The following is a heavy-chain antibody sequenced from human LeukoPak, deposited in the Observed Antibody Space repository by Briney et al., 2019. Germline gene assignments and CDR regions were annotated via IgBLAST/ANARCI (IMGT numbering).Heavy chain of an antibody. D-gene: IGHD3-22*01. CDR3: ARELLITRTWFDP. V-gene: IGHV7-4-1*02. CDR1: GYSFTTYA. Sequence: ASVKVSCKASGYSFTTYAMNWVRQAPGQGLEWMGWINTNTGNPTYAQGFTGRFVFSLDTSVSTAYLQISSLKAEDTAVYYCARELLITRTWFDPWGQGTLVAVSS. CDR2: INTNTGNP. J-gene: IGHJ5*02.